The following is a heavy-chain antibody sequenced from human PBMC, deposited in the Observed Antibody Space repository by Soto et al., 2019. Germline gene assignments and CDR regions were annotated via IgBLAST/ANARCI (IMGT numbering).Heavy chain of an antibody. V-gene: IGHV3-23*01. CDR2: ISGSGGST. CDR3: AKDDFSPGHYYDSSGYTDY. J-gene: IGHJ4*02. CDR1: AGTSSRDP. D-gene: IGHD3-22*01. Sequence: GGALRLRCAASAGTSSRDPLILVRQAPGKGLEWVSAISGSGGSTYYADSVKGRFTISRDNAKNTLYLQMNSLRAEDTAVYYCAKDDFSPGHYYDSSGYTDYWGQGT.